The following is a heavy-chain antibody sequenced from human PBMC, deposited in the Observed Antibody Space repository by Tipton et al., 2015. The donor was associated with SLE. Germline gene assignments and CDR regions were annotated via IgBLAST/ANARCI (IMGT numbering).Heavy chain of an antibody. Sequence: SLRLSCAASGFTFDDYAMHWVRQAPGKGLEWVSGVSWNSDRIGYADSVKGRFTISRDNAKNSLYLQMNSLRAEDTAVYFCAREDHATYVYWGQGTVVAVYS. J-gene: IGHJ4*02. CDR1: GFTFDDYA. CDR3: AREDHATYVY. D-gene: IGHD5-12*01. CDR2: VSWNSDRI. V-gene: IGHV3-9*01.